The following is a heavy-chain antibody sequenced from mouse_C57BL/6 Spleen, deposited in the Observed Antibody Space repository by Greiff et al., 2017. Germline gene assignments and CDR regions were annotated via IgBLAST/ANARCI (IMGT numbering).Heavy chain of an antibody. J-gene: IGHJ2*01. Sequence: VQLQQSGAELVKPGASVKVSCKASGYTFTSYWMHWVKQRPGQGLEWIGRIHPSDSDTTYNQKVKGKATLTVDKSSSTAYMQLSSLTSEDSAVYYCAIEITTVVATSDYWGQGTTLTVSS. V-gene: IGHV1-74*01. CDR1: GYTFTSYW. CDR2: IHPSDSDT. D-gene: IGHD1-1*01. CDR3: AIEITTVVATSDY.